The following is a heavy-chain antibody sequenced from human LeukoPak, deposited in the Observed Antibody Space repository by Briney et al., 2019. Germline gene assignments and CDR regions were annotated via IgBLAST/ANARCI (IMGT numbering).Heavy chain of an antibody. J-gene: IGHJ5*02. Sequence: SETLSLTCSVSGYFISNGYYWGWMRQPPGKGLEWIGSIYYSGSTYYNPSLKSRVTISVDTSKNQFSLKLSSVTAADTAVYYCARHISLRNWFDPWGQGTLVTVSS. CDR1: GYFISNGYY. D-gene: IGHD3-16*02. CDR2: IYYSGST. CDR3: ARHISLRNWFDP. V-gene: IGHV4-38-2*02.